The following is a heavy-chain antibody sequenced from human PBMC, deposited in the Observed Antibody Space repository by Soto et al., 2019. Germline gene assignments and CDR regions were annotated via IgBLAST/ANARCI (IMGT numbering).Heavy chain of an antibody. V-gene: IGHV3-74*01. Sequence: EVQLVESGGGLVQPGGSLRLSCAASGFTFGRHWMHWMRQTPGEGLVSISRVNPEATITDYADSVRGRFTISRDNAKSTLYLEMHSLTAEDTGVYYCARPKGAAYSAFDIWGPGTKVTVS. CDR2: VNPEATIT. J-gene: IGHJ3*02. D-gene: IGHD2-21*01. CDR3: ARPKGAAYSAFDI. CDR1: GFTFGRHW.